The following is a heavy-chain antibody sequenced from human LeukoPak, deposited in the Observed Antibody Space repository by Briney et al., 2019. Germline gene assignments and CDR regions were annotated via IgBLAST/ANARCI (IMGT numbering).Heavy chain of an antibody. D-gene: IGHD6-19*01. V-gene: IGHV4-31*03. CDR2: IYHSGNT. J-gene: IGHJ4*02. CDR3: ARGGSSGWYDY. CDR1: GGSISSGGYY. Sequence: SQTLSLTCTVSGGSISSGGYYWSWLRQHPGKGLEWIGYIYHSGNTYYNPSLKSRVTISVDTSKNQFSLKMSSVTAADTAVYYCARGGSSGWYDYWGQGTLVTVSS.